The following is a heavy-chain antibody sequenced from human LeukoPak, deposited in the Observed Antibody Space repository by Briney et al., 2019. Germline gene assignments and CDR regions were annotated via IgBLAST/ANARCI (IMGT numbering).Heavy chain of an antibody. CDR1: GFTFSSYH. CDR3: ARGGSSCFDS. V-gene: IGHV3-48*02. Sequence: GGSLRLSCAASGFTFSSYHMNWVRQAPGKGLEWVSYISSSSGTIYYADSVKGRFPTSRDNAKNSPYLQMNNLRDEDTAVYYCARGGSSCFDSWGQGTLVTVSS. D-gene: IGHD6-13*01. J-gene: IGHJ4*02. CDR2: ISSSSGTI.